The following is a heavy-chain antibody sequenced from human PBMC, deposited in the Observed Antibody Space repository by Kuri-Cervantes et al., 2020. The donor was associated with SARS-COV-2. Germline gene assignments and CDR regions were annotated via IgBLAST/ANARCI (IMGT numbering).Heavy chain of an antibody. Sequence: ASVKVSCKASGYSFTSSDIIWVRRATGQGLEWMGWMNSYSGKTGYAEKFQGRVTMTRNTSITTSYMELSSLTSEDTAIYYRARGRLIADYGDYGDFDFWGLGTLVTVSS. V-gene: IGHV1-8*01. CDR2: MNSYSGKT. D-gene: IGHD4-17*01. CDR1: GYSFTSSD. J-gene: IGHJ4*02. CDR3: ARGRLIADYGDYGDFDF.